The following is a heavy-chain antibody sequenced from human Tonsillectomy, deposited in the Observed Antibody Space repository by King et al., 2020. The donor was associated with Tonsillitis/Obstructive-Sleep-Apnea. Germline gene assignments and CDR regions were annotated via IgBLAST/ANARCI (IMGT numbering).Heavy chain of an antibody. CDR2: IYPGDSYT. J-gene: IGHJ4*02. V-gene: IGHV5-51*01. CDR3: ARLGDPSTAARPLDY. D-gene: IGHD6-6*01. Sequence: VQLVESGAEVKKPGESLKISCTGSGYSFTSYWIGWVRQMSGKGLEWMGIIYPGDSYTKYSPSFQGQVTISADKSITTAYLQWSSLKASDTAMYYCARLGDPSTAARPLDYWGQGTLVSVSS. CDR1: GYSFTSYW.